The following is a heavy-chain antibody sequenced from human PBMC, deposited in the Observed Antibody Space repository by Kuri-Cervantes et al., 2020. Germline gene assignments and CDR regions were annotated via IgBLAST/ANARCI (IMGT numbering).Heavy chain of an antibody. V-gene: IGHV4-59*12. CDR2: IYFSGNT. J-gene: IGHJ2*01. D-gene: IGHD3-10*01. CDR3: ARGVKRGDNYGPGQYWYFDP. CDR1: GGSLSGYY. Sequence: SETLSLTCTVSGGSLSGYYWSWVRQPPGKGLEWIGYIYFSGNTDYNPSLKSRVTISVDTSKKQFSLKLNSVTAADTAVYYCARGVKRGDNYGPGQYWYFDPWGRGTLVTVSS.